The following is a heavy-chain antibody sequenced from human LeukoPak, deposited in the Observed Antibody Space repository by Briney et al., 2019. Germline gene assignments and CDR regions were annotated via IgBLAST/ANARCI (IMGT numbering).Heavy chain of an antibody. Sequence: GGSLRLSCAVSGFTFSNAWMSWVRQAPGKGLEWVGRIKSKTDGGATDYAAPVKGRFIISRDDSKNTLCLQMNSLKTEDTAVYYCTTAVSEAGTDSDYWGQGNLVTVSS. CDR1: GFTFSNAW. CDR3: TTAVSEAGTDSDY. D-gene: IGHD6-19*01. CDR2: IKSKTDGGAT. V-gene: IGHV3-15*01. J-gene: IGHJ4*02.